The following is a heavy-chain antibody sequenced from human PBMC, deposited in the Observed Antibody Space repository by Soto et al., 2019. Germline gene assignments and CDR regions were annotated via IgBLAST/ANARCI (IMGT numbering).Heavy chain of an antibody. Sequence: GGSLRLSCVASGFTFSNFWMSWVRQTPEKGLEWVANIKQDGSEKYYVDSVKGRFIISRDNAKNSLYLQMNSLRVEDTAVYFCARKMPTWTTIDYWGQGTLVTVSS. CDR3: ARKMPTWTTIDY. D-gene: IGHD4-17*01. J-gene: IGHJ4*02. CDR1: GFTFSNFW. V-gene: IGHV3-7*01. CDR2: IKQDGSEK.